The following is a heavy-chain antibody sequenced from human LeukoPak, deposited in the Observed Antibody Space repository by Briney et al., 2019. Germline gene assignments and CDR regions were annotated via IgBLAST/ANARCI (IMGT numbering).Heavy chain of an antibody. J-gene: IGHJ3*02. Sequence: GESLKISCKASGYTFTNYWIGWVRQMPGKGLDWMGIIYPGESDIRYSASFQGQVTISADKSISTAYLQWTSLKASDTAIYYCARAPWIQLWLQSAFDIWGQGTMVTVSS. D-gene: IGHD5-18*01. CDR3: ARAPWIQLWLQSAFDI. CDR1: GYTFTNYW. CDR2: IYPGESDI. V-gene: IGHV5-51*01.